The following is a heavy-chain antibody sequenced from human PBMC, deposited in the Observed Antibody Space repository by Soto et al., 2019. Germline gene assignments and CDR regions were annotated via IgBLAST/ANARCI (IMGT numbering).Heavy chain of an antibody. CDR2: MSSITTNK. CDR1: GFTFNIYS. Sequence: GGSLRLSCAASGFTFNIYSMSWVRQAPGKGLEWVSSMSSITTNKYYADSVKGRFTISRDNPNNLLDLQMNSLRVEDTAIYYCARDFEIDFLPGRQKYNWFGPWGQGILVTVSS. CDR3: ARDFEIDFLPGRQKYNWFGP. J-gene: IGHJ5*02. V-gene: IGHV3-21*01. D-gene: IGHD3-9*01.